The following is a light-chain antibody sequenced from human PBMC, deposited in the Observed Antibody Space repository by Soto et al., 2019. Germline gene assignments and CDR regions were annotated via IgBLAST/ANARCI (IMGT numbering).Light chain of an antibody. CDR2: GAS. J-gene: IGKJ1*01. Sequence: DIQMTQSPSSLSASIGDRVTITCRAIQVIGNDLAWYQQKTAKAPALLIYGASSLQSGVPSRFSGSGSGTDFTLTVSSLQPEDFATYYCLQHNTYPWTFGQGTKVEI. CDR1: QVIGND. V-gene: IGKV1-17*01. CDR3: LQHNTYPWT.